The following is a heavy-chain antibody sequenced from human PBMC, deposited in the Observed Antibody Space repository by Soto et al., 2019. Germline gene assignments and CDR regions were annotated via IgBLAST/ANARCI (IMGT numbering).Heavy chain of an antibody. CDR3: TRRSNSSGFNYYYYGMDV. CDR1: GFTFSSYA. V-gene: IGHV3-23*01. D-gene: IGHD3-22*01. CDR2: ISGSGGST. Sequence: GGSLRLSCAASGFTFSSYAMSWVRQATGKGLEWVSAISGSGGSTYYADSVKGRFTISRDNSKNTAYLQMNSLKTEDTAVYYCTRRSNSSGFNYYYYGMDVWGQGTTVTVSS. J-gene: IGHJ6*02.